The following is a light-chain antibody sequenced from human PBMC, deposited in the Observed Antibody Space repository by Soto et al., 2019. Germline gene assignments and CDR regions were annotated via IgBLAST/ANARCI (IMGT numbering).Light chain of an antibody. CDR2: SNN. Sequence: QSVLTQPPSASGTPGQRVTISCSGSSSNIGRNTVNWYQQLPGTAPKVLIYSNNQRPSGVPDRLSGSKSGTSVSLAISGLQSEDEADYYCAAWDDSLNAVVFGGGTKLTVL. J-gene: IGLJ2*01. V-gene: IGLV1-44*01. CDR1: SSNIGRNT. CDR3: AAWDDSLNAVV.